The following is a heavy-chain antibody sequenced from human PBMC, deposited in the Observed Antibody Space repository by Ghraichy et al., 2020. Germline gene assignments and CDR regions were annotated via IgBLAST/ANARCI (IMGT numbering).Heavy chain of an antibody. Sequence: SLTCTVSGGSISSGSYYWSWIRQPAGKGLEWIGRIYTSGSTNYNPSLKSRVTISVDTSKNQFSLKLSSVTAADTAVYYCAGSTYNWNDDDGAVDYWGQGTLVTVSS. J-gene: IGHJ4*02. V-gene: IGHV4-61*02. CDR3: AGSTYNWNDDDGAVDY. CDR2: IYTSGST. D-gene: IGHD1-1*01. CDR1: GGSISSGSYY.